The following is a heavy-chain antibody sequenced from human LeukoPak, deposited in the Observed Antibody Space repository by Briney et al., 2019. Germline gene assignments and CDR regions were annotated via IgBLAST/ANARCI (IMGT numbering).Heavy chain of an antibody. CDR3: ARGTGY. Sequence: SETLSLTCTVSGGSVSSGSYYWSWIRQPPGKGLEWIGYIYYSGSTNYNPFLKSRVTISVDTSKNQFSLKLSSVTAADTAVYYCARGTGYWGQGTLVTVSS. CDR1: GGSVSSGSYY. J-gene: IGHJ4*02. CDR2: IYYSGST. V-gene: IGHV4-61*01.